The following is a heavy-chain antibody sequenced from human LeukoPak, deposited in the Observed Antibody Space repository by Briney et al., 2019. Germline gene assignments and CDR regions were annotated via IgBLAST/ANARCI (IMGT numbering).Heavy chain of an antibody. CDR1: GLPIADFA. Sequence: GGSLRLSCVTSGLPIADFAMHWVRQAPGKGLEWVSLISGDGVSTFCADSVKGRFTISRDNSKNTLYLQMNSLRGEDTAVYYCARGGLTIAEATTSWNLDYWGQGTLVIVS. V-gene: IGHV3-43*02. CDR2: ISGDGVST. CDR3: ARGGLTIAEATTSWNLDY. D-gene: IGHD1-26*01. J-gene: IGHJ4*02.